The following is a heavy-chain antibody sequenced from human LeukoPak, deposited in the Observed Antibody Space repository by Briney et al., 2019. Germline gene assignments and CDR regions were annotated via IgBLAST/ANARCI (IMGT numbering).Heavy chain of an antibody. D-gene: IGHD2-15*01. CDR3: ARSLGGLVAANDAFDI. CDR1: GFSFSRYG. V-gene: IGHV3-33*01. J-gene: IGHJ3*02. Sequence: GGSLRLSCAVSGFSFSRYGMHWVRQAPGRGLEWMTFIKGDGSYEYYADSVEGRFTISRDNAKNSLYLQMNSLRAEDTAVYYCARSLGGLVAANDAFDIWGQGTVVTVSS. CDR2: IKGDGSYE.